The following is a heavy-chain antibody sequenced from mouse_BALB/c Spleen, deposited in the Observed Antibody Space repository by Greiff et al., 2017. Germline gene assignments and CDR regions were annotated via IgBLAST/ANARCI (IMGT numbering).Heavy chain of an antibody. D-gene: IGHD2-1*01. CDR2: ISNGGGST. Sequence: DVQLVESGGGLVQPGGSLKLSCAASGFTFSSYTMSWVRQTPEKRLEWVAYISNGGGSTYYPDTVKGRFTISRDNAKNTLYLHMSSLKSEDPAMYYCARHGYYCNYENAMDYWGQGTSVTVSS. J-gene: IGHJ4*01. CDR3: ARHGYYCNYENAMDY. CDR1: GFTFSSYT. V-gene: IGHV5-12-2*01.